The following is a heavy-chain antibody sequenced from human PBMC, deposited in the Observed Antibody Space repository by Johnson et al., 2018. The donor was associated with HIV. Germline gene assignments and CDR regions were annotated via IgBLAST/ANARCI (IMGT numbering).Heavy chain of an antibody. J-gene: IGHJ3*02. CDR3: ARLGIAAARGAFDI. Sequence: MQLVESGGGLIQPGGSLRVSCAASGFTVSSNYMSWVRQAPGKGLEWVSGFYSGGSTYYADSVKGRFIISRDNSKNTLYFQMNSLRVEDTAVYYCARLGIAAARGAFDIWGQGTMVTVSS. CDR2: FYSGGST. D-gene: IGHD6-13*01. CDR1: GFTVSSNY. V-gene: IGHV3-53*01.